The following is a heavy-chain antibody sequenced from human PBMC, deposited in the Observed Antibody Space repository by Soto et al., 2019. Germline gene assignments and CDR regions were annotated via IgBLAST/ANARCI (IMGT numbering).Heavy chain of an antibody. V-gene: IGHV1-3*01. Sequence: QVQLVQSGAEVKKPGASEKVSCKASGYTFTSYAMHWVRQAPGQRLEWMGWINAGNGNTKYSQKFQGRVTITRDTSASTAYMELSSLRSEDTAVYYCARTPTSGWYFDLWGRGTLVTVSS. CDR1: GYTFTSYA. CDR2: INAGNGNT. D-gene: IGHD3-10*01. J-gene: IGHJ2*01. CDR3: ARTPTSGWYFDL.